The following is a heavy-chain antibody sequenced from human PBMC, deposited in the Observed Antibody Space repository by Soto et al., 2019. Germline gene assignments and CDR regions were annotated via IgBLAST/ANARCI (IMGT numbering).Heavy chain of an antibody. V-gene: IGHV3-21*01. J-gene: IGHJ6*02. CDR1: GFNFNSYT. Sequence: EVQLVESGGGLVKPGGSLRLSCAASGFNFNSYTINWVRQAPGKRLEWLSSISSSGYIFSTDSVRGRFTISRDNAKNSVYLQINMLRAEETAVYFCARDCSGGSCYPGMDVWGQGTTVTVSS. D-gene: IGHD2-15*01. CDR2: ISSSGYI. CDR3: ARDCSGGSCYPGMDV.